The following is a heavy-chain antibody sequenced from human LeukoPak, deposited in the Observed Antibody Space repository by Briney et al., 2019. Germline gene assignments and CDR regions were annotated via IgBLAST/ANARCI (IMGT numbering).Heavy chain of an antibody. J-gene: IGHJ5*02. CDR3: ARSPQGTATTANWLDP. CDR1: GDSLSSSY. D-gene: IGHD4-17*01. V-gene: IGHV4-4*07. Sequence: SETLSLTCTVSGDSLSSSYWSWVRQPAGKGLEWIGRIYISGYTNYNPSLKGRVTMSVDTSKNQFSLNLISVTAADTAVYYCARSPQGTATTANWLDPWGQGTLVTVSS. CDR2: IYISGYT.